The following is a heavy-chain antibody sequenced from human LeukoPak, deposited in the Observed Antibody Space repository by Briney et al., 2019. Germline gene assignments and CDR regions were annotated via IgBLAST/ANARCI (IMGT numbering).Heavy chain of an antibody. CDR1: GFTFSSYA. D-gene: IGHD6-19*01. CDR3: ARDAGIAVAEYYFDY. J-gene: IGHJ4*02. V-gene: IGHV3-30*04. Sequence: GGSLRLSCAASGFTFSSYAMHWVRQAPGKGLEWVAVISYDGSNKYYADSVKGRFTISRDNSKNTLYLQMNSLRAEDTAVYYCARDAGIAVAEYYFDYWGQGTLVTVSS. CDR2: ISYDGSNK.